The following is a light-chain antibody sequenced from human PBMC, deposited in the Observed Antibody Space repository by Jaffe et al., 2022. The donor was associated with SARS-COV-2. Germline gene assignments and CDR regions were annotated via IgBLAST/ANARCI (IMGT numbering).Light chain of an antibody. CDR3: SSYRTISISWI. CDR2: GVN. Sequence: QSALTQPASVSGSLGQSAIISCTGTSSDIGDYDYVSWYQQRPGKPPTLIIYGVNNRPSGVSHRFSGSKSGNTASLTISGLQAEDEADYYCSSYRTISISWIFGGGTKLTVL. V-gene: IGLV2-14*01. J-gene: IGLJ3*02. CDR1: SSDIGDYDY.